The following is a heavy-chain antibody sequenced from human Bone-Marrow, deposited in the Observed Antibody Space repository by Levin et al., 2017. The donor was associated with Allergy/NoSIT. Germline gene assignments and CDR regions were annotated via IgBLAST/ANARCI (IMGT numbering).Heavy chain of an antibody. CDR1: GFTFSGYA. V-gene: IGHV3-23*01. Sequence: GGSLRLSCAASGFTFSGYAMSWVRQAPGKGLEWVSAISGSGGSTYYADSVKGRFTISRDNSKNTLYLQMNSLRAEDTAVYYCAKDGDGSGWYQDYYFDYWGQGTLVTVSS. J-gene: IGHJ4*02. CDR2: ISGSGGST. D-gene: IGHD6-19*01. CDR3: AKDGDGSGWYQDYYFDY.